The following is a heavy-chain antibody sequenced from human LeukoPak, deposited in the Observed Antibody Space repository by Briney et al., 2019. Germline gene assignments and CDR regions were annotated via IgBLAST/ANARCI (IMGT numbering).Heavy chain of an antibody. Sequence: ASVKVSCKVSGYTLTELSMHWVRQAPGKGLEWMGGFDPEDGETIYAQKFQGRVTMTEDTSTDTAYMELSSLRSDDTAVYYCASSPGTFFVWRFWGQGTLVTVSS. CDR3: ASSPGTFFVWRF. CDR2: FDPEDGET. J-gene: IGHJ4*02. D-gene: IGHD3-16*01. V-gene: IGHV1-24*01. CDR1: GYTLTELS.